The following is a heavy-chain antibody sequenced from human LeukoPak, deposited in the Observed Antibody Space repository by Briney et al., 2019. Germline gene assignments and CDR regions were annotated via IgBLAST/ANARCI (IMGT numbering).Heavy chain of an antibody. D-gene: IGHD5-18*01. CDR1: GFTFSNYA. V-gene: IGHV3-23*01. CDR2: ISGGGGSK. J-gene: IGHJ4*02. Sequence: PGGSLRLSCAASGFTFSNYAVSWTRQAPGKGLEWVSVISGGGGSKYYADSVKGRFTISRDYSRDTLYLQMDSLRAEDTAVYYCAEADTSMVRRYYFDYWGQGTLVTVSS. CDR3: AEADTSMVRRYYFDY.